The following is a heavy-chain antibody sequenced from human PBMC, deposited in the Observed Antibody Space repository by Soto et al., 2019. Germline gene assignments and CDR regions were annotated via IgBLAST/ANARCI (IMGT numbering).Heavy chain of an antibody. CDR2: INPNSGGT. D-gene: IGHD6-13*01. Sequence: ASVKVSCKASGCTFTGYYMHWVRQAPGQGLEWMGWINPNSGGTNYAQKFQGWVTMTRDTSISTAYMELSRLRSDDTAVYYCARGDSSSWSYYYYYMDVWGKGTTVTVFS. CDR3: ARGDSSSWSYYYYYMDV. J-gene: IGHJ6*03. CDR1: GCTFTGYY. V-gene: IGHV1-2*04.